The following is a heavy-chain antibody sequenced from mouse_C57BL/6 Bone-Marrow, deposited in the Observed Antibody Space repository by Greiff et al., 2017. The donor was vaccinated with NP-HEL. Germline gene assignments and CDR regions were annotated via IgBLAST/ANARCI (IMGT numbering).Heavy chain of an antibody. J-gene: IGHJ2*01. D-gene: IGHD2-1*01. CDR3: ARDPIYYGNY. CDR1: GFTFSSYA. CDR2: ISDGGSYT. V-gene: IGHV5-4*01. Sequence: EVQLVESGGGLVKPGGSLKLSCAASGFTFSSYAMSWVRQTPEKRLEWVATISDGGSYTYYPDNVKGRFTISRDNAKNNLYLQMSHLKSEDTAMYYCARDPIYYGNYWGQGTTLTVSS.